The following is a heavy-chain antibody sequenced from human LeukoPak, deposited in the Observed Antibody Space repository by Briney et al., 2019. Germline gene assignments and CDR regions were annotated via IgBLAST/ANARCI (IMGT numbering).Heavy chain of an antibody. CDR2: INPDGSWT. CDR1: GFTFSSHW. D-gene: IGHD2-21*01. V-gene: IGHV3-74*01. Sequence: AGGSLRLSCAASGFTFSSHWMHWVRQAPGKGLVWVSCINPDGSWTLHADSVKGRFTISRDYAKNTLYLQMNSLRVEDTAMYYCARYEQRLGVITSDPWSQGTLVTVSS. J-gene: IGHJ5*02. CDR3: ARYEQRLGVITSDP.